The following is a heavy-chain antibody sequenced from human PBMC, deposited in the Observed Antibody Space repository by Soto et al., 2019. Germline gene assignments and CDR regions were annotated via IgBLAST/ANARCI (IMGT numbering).Heavy chain of an antibody. CDR3: ARD. V-gene: IGHV4-31*02. Sequence: CLRHQKRKVLEWIGYIYYSGSTYYNPSLKSRVTISVDTSKTQFSLKLSSVSAADTAVYYCARDGGQAT. J-gene: IGHJ6*01. CDR2: IYYSGST.